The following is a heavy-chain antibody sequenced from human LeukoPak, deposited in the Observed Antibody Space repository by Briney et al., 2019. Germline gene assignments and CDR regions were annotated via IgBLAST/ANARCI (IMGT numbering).Heavy chain of an antibody. V-gene: IGHV3-30*02. J-gene: IGHJ4*02. CDR2: IQYDGSNQ. D-gene: IGHD2-2*01. CDR3: VKGGYCSSSSCHLFPYDY. CDR1: GFTFSNYG. Sequence: PGGSLRLSCAASGFTFSNYGMHWVRQAPGKGLEWVSFIQYDGSNQYYADSVKGRFTISRDNSRNIFYLQMNSLRAEDTAVYYCVKGGYCSSSSCHLFPYDYWGQGTLVTVSA.